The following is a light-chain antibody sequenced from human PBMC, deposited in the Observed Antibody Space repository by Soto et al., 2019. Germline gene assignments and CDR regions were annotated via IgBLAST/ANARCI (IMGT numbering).Light chain of an antibody. CDR1: QSISNY. CDR3: QQSYSTPYT. J-gene: IGKJ2*01. CDR2: DAF. Sequence: IQMTQSPSSLSASVGDRVTITCRASQSISNYSNWYHQKPGKAPKVLIYDAFSLQSGVPSRFSGSGSGTEFTLTISSLQPEDFATYYCQQSYSTPYTFGQGTKLEIK. V-gene: IGKV1-39*01.